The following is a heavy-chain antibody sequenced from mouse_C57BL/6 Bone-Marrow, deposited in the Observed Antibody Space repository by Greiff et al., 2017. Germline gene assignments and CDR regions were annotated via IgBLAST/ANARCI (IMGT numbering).Heavy chain of an antibody. CDR2: FTMYSGAT. CDR3: ASSPVGTFHYFDY. D-gene: IGHD6-1*01. V-gene: IGHV1-49*01. J-gene: IGHJ2*01. CDR1: YFAFMGSA. Sequence: LKESGAELVKPGSSVKLSCKDSYFAFMGSAMHWVKQRPGHGLEWIGSFTMYSGATEYTENFKGKATLTANKSSSTAYMELSSLTSEDSAVSSCASSPVGTFHYFDYWGQGTTLTVSS.